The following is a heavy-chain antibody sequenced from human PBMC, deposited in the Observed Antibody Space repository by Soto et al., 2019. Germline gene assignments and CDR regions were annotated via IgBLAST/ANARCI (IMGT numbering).Heavy chain of an antibody. CDR3: ARDLREGRYSPFDY. CDR2: IKQDGSQK. V-gene: IGHV3-7*05. Sequence: GGSLILSCAASGFTLSYYGMSWVRLAPGKGLEWVANIKQDGSQKYYVDSVMGRFTISRDNAKNSLFLQMNSLRAEDTAVYYCARDLREGRYSPFDYWGPGTLVTVSS. J-gene: IGHJ4*02. CDR1: GFTLSYYG. D-gene: IGHD1-26*01.